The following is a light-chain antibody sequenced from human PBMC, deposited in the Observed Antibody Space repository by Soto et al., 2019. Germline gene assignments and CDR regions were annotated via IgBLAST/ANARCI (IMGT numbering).Light chain of an antibody. Sequence: QSVLTQPASGSASPGQSISISCTGTSRDVGNYILVSWYQHHPGKAPKLIISEDDKRPSGVSNRFSGAKYGTTASLSISGLQVEDEADYYCRSYAGSNSWVFGGG. J-gene: IGLJ3*02. V-gene: IGLV2-23*01. CDR3: RSYAGSNSWV. CDR2: EDD. CDR1: SRDVGNYIL.